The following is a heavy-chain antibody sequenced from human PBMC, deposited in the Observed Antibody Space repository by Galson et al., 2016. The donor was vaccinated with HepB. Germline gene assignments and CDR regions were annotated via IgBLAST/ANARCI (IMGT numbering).Heavy chain of an antibody. CDR1: GFTVSSNY. V-gene: IGHV3-53*01. D-gene: IGHD3-3*01. J-gene: IGHJ4*02. CDR2: IYSGGST. Sequence: SLRLSCAASGFTVSSNYMSWVRQAPGKGLEWVSVIYSGGSTRYADSVKGRFTHSRDTSKNTLHLQMNSLRAEDTAVYYCAKGWGYYSFDYWGQGTLVTVSS. CDR3: AKGWGYYSFDY.